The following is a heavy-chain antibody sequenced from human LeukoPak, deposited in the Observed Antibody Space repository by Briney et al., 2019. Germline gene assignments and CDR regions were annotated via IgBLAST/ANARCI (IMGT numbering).Heavy chain of an antibody. J-gene: IGHJ4*02. CDR2: FDPKNGGT. CDR1: GYTFSAYF. V-gene: IGHV1-2*02. D-gene: IGHD6-19*01. Sequence: ASVKVSCKPSGYTFSAYFIHWVRQAPGQGLEWMGWFDPKNGGTKYAQKFQGRVTMTRDTSISTAYMELSRLTSDDTAVYYCASWRGYASGWSGPFDYWGQGTLVTVSS. CDR3: ASWRGYASGWSGPFDY.